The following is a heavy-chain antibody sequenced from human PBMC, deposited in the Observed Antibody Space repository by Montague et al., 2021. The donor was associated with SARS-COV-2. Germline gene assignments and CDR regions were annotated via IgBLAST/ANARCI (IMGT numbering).Heavy chain of an antibody. CDR1: GGSITRNYY. V-gene: IGHV4-39*01. Sequence: SETLSLTCTVSGGSITRNYYWGWIRQPPGKGLEWIGNIYYSGTTLINPXLEGRVTISVDASKNQFSLNLTSVTAADTAVYYCARPLVRGVPKAFDIWGQGALVIVSS. D-gene: IGHD3-10*01. CDR3: ARPLVRGVPKAFDI. J-gene: IGHJ3*02. CDR2: IYYSGTT.